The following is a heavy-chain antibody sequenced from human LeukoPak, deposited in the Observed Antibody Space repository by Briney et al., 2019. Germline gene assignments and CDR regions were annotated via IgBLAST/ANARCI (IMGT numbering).Heavy chain of an antibody. J-gene: IGHJ4*02. V-gene: IGHV3-74*01. CDR2: INSDGSSI. D-gene: IGHD2-21*01. CDR3: AKGYSVRGDY. CDR1: GFTFSNAW. Sequence: GGSLRLSCAASGFTFSNAWMNWVRQAPGKGLVWVSRINSDGSSISYADSVKGRFTISRDNAKNTLYLQMNSLRAEDTAVYYCAKGYSVRGDYWGQGTLVTVSS.